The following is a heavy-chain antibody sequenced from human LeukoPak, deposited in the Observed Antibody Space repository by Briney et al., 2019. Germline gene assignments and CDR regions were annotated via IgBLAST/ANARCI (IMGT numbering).Heavy chain of an antibody. D-gene: IGHD5-12*01. CDR3: ARIGVATITDFDY. CDR2: ISYDGSNK. Sequence: PGGSLRLSCAAPGFTFSSYAMHWVRQAPGKGLEWVAVISYDGSNKYYADSVKGRFTISRDNFKNTLYLQMNSLRAEDTAVYYCARIGVATITDFDYWGQGTLVTVSS. J-gene: IGHJ4*02. V-gene: IGHV3-30*01. CDR1: GFTFSSYA.